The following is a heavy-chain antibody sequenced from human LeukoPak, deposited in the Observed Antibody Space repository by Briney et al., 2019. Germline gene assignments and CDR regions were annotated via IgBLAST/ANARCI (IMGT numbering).Heavy chain of an antibody. J-gene: IGHJ4*02. V-gene: IGHV4-59*01. CDR2: IYYSGST. Sequence: SETLSLTCTVSGGSISSYCWSWIRQPPGKGLEWIGYIYYSGSTNYNPSLKSRVTISVDTSKNQFSLKLSSVTAADTAVYYCARVQRYSYGFTEFDYWGQGTLVTVSS. D-gene: IGHD5-18*01. CDR3: ARVQRYSYGFTEFDY. CDR1: GGSISSYC.